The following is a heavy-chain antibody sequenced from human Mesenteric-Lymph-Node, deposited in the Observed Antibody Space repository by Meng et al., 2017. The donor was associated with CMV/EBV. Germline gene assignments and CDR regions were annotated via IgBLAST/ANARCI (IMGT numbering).Heavy chain of an antibody. CDR1: GGSFSGYY. Sequence: GSLRLSCAVYGGSFSGYYWSWIRQPPGEGLEWIGEINHSGSTNYNPSLKSRVTISVDTSKNQFSLKLSSVTAADTAVYYCARARYDFWSGYYRLLDYWGQGTLVTVSS. CDR3: ARARYDFWSGYYRLLDY. J-gene: IGHJ4*02. D-gene: IGHD3-3*01. CDR2: INHSGST. V-gene: IGHV4-34*01.